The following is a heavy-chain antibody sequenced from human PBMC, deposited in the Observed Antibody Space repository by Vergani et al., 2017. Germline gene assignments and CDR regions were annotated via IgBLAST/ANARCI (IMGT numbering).Heavy chain of an antibody. J-gene: IGHJ4*02. CDR3: ARGSCLGGSCYKPLFDD. CDR2: THTSGST. V-gene: IGHV4-61*02. Sequence: QVQLQESGPGLVKPSQTLSLTCTVSGGSINSHNYYWSWIRQPAGKGLEWIGRTHTSGSTNYNPSLKSRVTMSEDQPKNQFPLNLTSVTAADTAVYFCARGSCLGGSCYKPLFDDWGQGILVTVSS. D-gene: IGHD2-15*01. CDR1: GGSINSHNYY.